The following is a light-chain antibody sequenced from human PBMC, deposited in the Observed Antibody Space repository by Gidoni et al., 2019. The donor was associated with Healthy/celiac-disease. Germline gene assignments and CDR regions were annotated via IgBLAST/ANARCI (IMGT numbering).Light chain of an antibody. J-gene: IGKJ3*01. CDR2: DAS. V-gene: IGKV1-33*01. Sequence: DIQMTQSPSSLSASVGDRVTITCQASQDISNYLNWYQQKPGKATKLLSYDASNLETGVPSRFSGSGSGTDFTFTISSLQPEDIATYYCQQYDNFPGGVTFGPGTKVDIK. CDR3: QQYDNFPGGVT. CDR1: QDISNY.